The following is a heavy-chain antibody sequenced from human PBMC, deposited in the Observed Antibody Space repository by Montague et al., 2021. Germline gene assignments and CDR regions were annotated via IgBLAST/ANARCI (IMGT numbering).Heavy chain of an antibody. CDR1: GGSISEFY. D-gene: IGHD3-10*01. J-gene: IGHJ4*02. CDR3: ARRRGIRSPFDY. Sequence: SETLSLTCTVTGGSISEFYWSWIRQSPEKGLGWIGYIYDSGTTNXNPSLKSRVTISVDTSMNQFSLNLRSVTAADTAVYFCARRRGIRSPFDYWGQGTLVTVSS. CDR2: IYDSGTT. V-gene: IGHV4-59*08.